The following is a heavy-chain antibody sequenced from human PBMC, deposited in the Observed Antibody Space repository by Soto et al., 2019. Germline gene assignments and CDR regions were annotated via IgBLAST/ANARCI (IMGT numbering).Heavy chain of an antibody. D-gene: IGHD1-26*01. V-gene: IGHV3-74*01. Sequence: PGGSLRLSCAASGFTFSSYWMSWVRQAPGKGLVWVSRINSDGSSTAYADSVKGRFTISRDNAKNTLYVQMNSLRAEDTAVYYCARDFVVGGPTINYYYGMDVWGQGTTVTVSS. CDR1: GFTFSSYW. CDR2: INSDGSST. CDR3: ARDFVVGGPTINYYYGMDV. J-gene: IGHJ6*02.